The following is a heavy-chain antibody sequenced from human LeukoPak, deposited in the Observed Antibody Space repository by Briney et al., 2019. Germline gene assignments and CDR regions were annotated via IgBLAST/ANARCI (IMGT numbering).Heavy chain of an antibody. CDR1: GFTFSSYV. V-gene: IGHV3-23*01. Sequence: GGSLRLSCAASGFTFSSYVMSWVRQAPGKGLEWVSAISGSGGSTYYADSVKGRFTISRDNSKNTLYLQMNSLRAEDTAVYYCANSGYYSSFDYWGQGTLVTVSS. D-gene: IGHD3-22*01. J-gene: IGHJ4*02. CDR3: ANSGYYSSFDY. CDR2: ISGSGGST.